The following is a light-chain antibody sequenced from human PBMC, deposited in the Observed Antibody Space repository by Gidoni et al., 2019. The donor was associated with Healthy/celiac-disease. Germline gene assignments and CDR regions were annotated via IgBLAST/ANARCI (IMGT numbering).Light chain of an antibody. CDR1: QSVSSY. Sequence: EIVLTQSPATRSLSPGERATLSCRASQSVSSYLAWYQQKPGQAPRLLIYDASNRATGIPARFSGSGSGTDFTLTISSLEPEDFAVYYCQQRSNWSGLTFGGGTKVEIK. CDR3: QQRSNWSGLT. CDR2: DAS. J-gene: IGKJ4*01. V-gene: IGKV3-11*01.